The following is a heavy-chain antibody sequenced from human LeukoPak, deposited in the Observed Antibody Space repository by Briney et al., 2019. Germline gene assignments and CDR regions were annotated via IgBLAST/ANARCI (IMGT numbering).Heavy chain of an antibody. CDR3: VRHRHYHFDY. Sequence: PGGSLRLSCVASGFTLCDSWMTWVRQAPEKGLEWVADVKLDGGEEYVDSVKGRLTISRDNAKNSVYLQMNSLTAEDTAVYYYVRHRHYHFDYWGQETLVTVSS. CDR2: VKLDGGEE. J-gene: IGHJ4*02. V-gene: IGHV3-7*03. CDR1: GFTLCDSW. D-gene: IGHD3-10*01.